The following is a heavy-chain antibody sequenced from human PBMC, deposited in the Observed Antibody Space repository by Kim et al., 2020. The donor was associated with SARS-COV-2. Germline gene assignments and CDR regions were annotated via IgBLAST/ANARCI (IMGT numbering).Heavy chain of an antibody. CDR3: ARYARTSSSWYYYYYYMDV. J-gene: IGHJ6*03. V-gene: IGHV1-18*01. CDR1: GFTFTSYG. CDR2: ISAYNGNT. Sequence: ASVKVSCKASGFTFTSYGISWVRQAPGQGLEWMGWISAYNGNTNYAQKLQGRVTMTTDTSTSTAYMELRSLRSDDTAVYYCARYARTSSSWYYYYYYMDVWGKGTTVTVSS. D-gene: IGHD6-13*01.